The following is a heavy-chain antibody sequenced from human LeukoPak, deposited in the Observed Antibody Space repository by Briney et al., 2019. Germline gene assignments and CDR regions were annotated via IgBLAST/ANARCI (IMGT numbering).Heavy chain of an antibody. CDR1: GGSISSGEYY. Sequence: TPSETLSLTCTVSGGSISSGEYYWSWIRQPPGKGLEWIGYIYYIGNTFYNPSLKSRVTISVDTSKNQFSLKLSSVTAADTAVYYCASAYCGGDCTPYWYFDLWGRGTLVTVSS. D-gene: IGHD2-21*02. CDR3: ASAYCGGDCTPYWYFDL. V-gene: IGHV4-30-4*01. J-gene: IGHJ2*01. CDR2: IYYIGNT.